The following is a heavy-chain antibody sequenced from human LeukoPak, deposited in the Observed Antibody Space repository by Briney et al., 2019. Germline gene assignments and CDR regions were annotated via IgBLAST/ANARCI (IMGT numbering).Heavy chain of an antibody. D-gene: IGHD4-17*01. CDR3: AKGSDYGVYWYFDL. Sequence: GGSLRLSCAASGFTFSSYAMSWVRQAPGKGLEWVSAISGSGGNTYYADSVKGRFTISRDNSKNTLYLQMNSLRAEDTAVYYCAKGSDYGVYWYFDLWGRGTLVTVSS. J-gene: IGHJ2*01. CDR2: ISGSGGNT. CDR1: GFTFSSYA. V-gene: IGHV3-23*01.